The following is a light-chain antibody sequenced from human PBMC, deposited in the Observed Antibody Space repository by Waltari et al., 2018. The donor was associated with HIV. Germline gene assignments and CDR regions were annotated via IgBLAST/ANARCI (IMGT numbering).Light chain of an antibody. Sequence: HSALTQPASVSGSPGQSITISCTGTSNDVGGFALVSWYQHHPGKAPTLRIFEVNKRPSGVSNPFSGSKSGNTASLTISGLQTEDETDYYCCSYARSRSLLFGGGTKLTVL. CDR3: CSYARSRSLL. J-gene: IGLJ2*01. CDR1: SNDVGGFAL. CDR2: EVN. V-gene: IGLV2-23*02.